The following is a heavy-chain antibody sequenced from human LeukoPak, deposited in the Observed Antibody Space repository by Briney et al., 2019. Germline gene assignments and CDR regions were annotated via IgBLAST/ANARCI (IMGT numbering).Heavy chain of an antibody. V-gene: IGHV7-4-1*02. CDR3: AREAYGSGSYHFDY. CDR1: GYTFTSYA. Sequence: GASVKVSCKASGYTFTSYAMNWVRQAPGQGLEWMGWINTNTGNPMYAQGFTGRFVFFLDTSVSTAYLQISSLEAEDTAIYYCAREAYGSGSYHFDYWGQGTLVTASS. CDR2: INTNTGNP. D-gene: IGHD3-10*01. J-gene: IGHJ4*02.